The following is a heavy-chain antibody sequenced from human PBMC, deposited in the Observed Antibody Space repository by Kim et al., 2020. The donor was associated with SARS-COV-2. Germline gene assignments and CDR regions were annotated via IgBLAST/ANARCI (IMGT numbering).Heavy chain of an antibody. D-gene: IGHD3-22*01. V-gene: IGHV4-39*01. J-gene: IGHJ4*02. Sequence: YNPALNSRVTMSVATSKNQFSLKLSSVTAADTAVYYWARHGSSGPSPFDYWGQGTLVTVSS. CDR3: ARHGSSGPSPFDY.